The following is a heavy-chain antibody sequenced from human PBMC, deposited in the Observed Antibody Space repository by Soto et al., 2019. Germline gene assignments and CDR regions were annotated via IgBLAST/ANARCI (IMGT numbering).Heavy chain of an antibody. CDR1: GFTFSSYA. J-gene: IGHJ4*02. D-gene: IGHD6-13*01. V-gene: IGHV3-23*01. Sequence: EVQLLESGGGLVQPGGSLRLSCAASGFTFSSYAMSWVRQAPGKGLEWVSAISGSGGSTYYADSVKGRFIISRDNSKNTLYLQMNSLRAEDTAVYYCAKGKAAENKFDYWGQGTLVTVSS. CDR2: ISGSGGST. CDR3: AKGKAAENKFDY.